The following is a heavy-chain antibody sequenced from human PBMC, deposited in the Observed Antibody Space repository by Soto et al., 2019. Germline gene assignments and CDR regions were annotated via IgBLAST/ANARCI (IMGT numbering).Heavy chain of an antibody. CDR1: GYTFTSYY. Sequence: ASVKVCCNASGYTFTSYYMDWERQAPGQGLGWMGIINPIGVTTRHAQKFQTRDTMTRETSTSTVYMQLSSLRSEDTALYYCARDLDTAMVPPGQSLQDYYFYYGMDVWRHVTTVPVSS. CDR3: ARDLDTAMVPPGQSLQDYYFYYGMDV. J-gene: IGHJ6*02. CDR2: INPIGVTT. D-gene: IGHD5-18*01. V-gene: IGHV1-46*01.